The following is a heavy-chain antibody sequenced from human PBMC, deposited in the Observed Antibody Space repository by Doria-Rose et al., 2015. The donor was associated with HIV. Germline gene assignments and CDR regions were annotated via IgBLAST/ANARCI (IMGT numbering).Heavy chain of an antibody. CDR1: GVSLSSPGMG. J-gene: IGHJ4*02. Sequence: QESGPVLVKPTETLTLTCTVSGVSLSSPGMGVSWIRQPPGKALEWLANISSDDERSYKTSLKSRLNISRSTSKSQVVLTMTDMDPVDTATYYCARIKSSRWYHKYYFDFWGQGTLVIVSA. CDR3: ARIKSSRWYHKYYFDF. D-gene: IGHD6-13*01. V-gene: IGHV2-26*01. CDR2: ISSDDER.